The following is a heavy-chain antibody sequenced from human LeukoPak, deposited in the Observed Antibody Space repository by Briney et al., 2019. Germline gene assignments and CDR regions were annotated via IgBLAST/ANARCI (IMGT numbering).Heavy chain of an antibody. Sequence: ASVKVSCKASGYTFTGYYMHWVRQAPGQGLEWMGWINPNSGGTNYAQKFQGRVTMTRDTSISTAYMELSRLRSDDTAVYYCARELGDPGEVWELDPWGQGTLVTVSS. CDR1: GYTFTGYY. D-gene: IGHD3-10*01. CDR3: ARELGDPGEVWELDP. J-gene: IGHJ5*02. V-gene: IGHV1-2*02. CDR2: INPNSGGT.